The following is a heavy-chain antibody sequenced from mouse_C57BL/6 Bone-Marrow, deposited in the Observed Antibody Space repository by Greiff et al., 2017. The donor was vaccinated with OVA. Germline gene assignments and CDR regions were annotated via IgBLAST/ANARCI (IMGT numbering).Heavy chain of an antibody. CDR2: ISSGSSTI. J-gene: IGHJ1*03. V-gene: IGHV5-17*01. Sequence: EVQLVESGGGLVKPGGSLKLSCAASGFTFSDYGMHWVRQAPEKGLEWVAYISSGSSTIYYADTVKGRFTISRDNAKNTLFLQMTSLRSEDTAMYYCARDITTVVAWYFDVWGTGTTVTVSS. CDR1: GFTFSDYG. D-gene: IGHD1-1*01. CDR3: ARDITTVVAWYFDV.